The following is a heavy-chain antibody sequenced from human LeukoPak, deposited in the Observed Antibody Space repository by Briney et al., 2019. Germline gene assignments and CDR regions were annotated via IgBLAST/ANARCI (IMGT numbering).Heavy chain of an antibody. CDR3: ARTYYYGSGSPLGAFDI. CDR1: GFTFSSYS. Sequence: GGSLRLSCAASGFTFSSYSMNWVRQAPGKGLEWVSYISSSSSTIYYADSVKGRFTISRDNAKNSLYLQMNSLRAEDTAVYYCARTYYYGSGSPLGAFDIWGQGTMVTVSS. J-gene: IGHJ3*02. D-gene: IGHD3-10*01. V-gene: IGHV3-48*04. CDR2: ISSSSSTI.